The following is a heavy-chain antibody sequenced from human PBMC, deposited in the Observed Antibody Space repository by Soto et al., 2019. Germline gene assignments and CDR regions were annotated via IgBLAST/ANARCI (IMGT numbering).Heavy chain of an antibody. D-gene: IGHD2-8*01. J-gene: IGHJ5*01. CDR3: ARDAYPNWFDF. V-gene: IGHV4-4*07. CDR1: GGSINSYY. Sequence: WETLSLTCNVSGGSINSYYWSWIRQPAGKGLEWIGRISSGGSAIYNPSLKSRVTISVDTSKNQFSLRLTSVTAADTAVYFCARDAYPNWFDFWGQGTLVIVSS. CDR2: ISSGGSA.